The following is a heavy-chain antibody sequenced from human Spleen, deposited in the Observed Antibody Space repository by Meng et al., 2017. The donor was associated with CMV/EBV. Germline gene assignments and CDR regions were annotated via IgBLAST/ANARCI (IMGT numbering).Heavy chain of an antibody. D-gene: IGHD2-2*01. Sequence: GESLKISCAASGFTFSSYWMSWVRQAPGKGLEWVANIKQDGSEKYYVDSVKGRFTISRDNAKNSLYLQMNSLRAEDTAVYYCARDRLLGRMVVVPAAIDYYYGMDVWGQGTTVTVSS. CDR2: IKQDGSEK. V-gene: IGHV3-7*01. J-gene: IGHJ6*02. CDR1: GFTFSSYW. CDR3: ARDRLLGRMVVVPAAIDYYYGMDV.